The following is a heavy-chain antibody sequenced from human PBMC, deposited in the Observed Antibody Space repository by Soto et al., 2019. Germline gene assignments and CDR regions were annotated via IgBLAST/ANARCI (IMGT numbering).Heavy chain of an antibody. Sequence: HPGGSLRLSCAASGFTFSSYWMHWVRQAPGKGLVWVSRINSDGSSTSYADSVKGRFTISRDNAKNTLYLQMNSLRAEDTAVYYCARHSSGWHRLWDYYYGMDVWGQGTTVTVSS. D-gene: IGHD6-19*01. V-gene: IGHV3-74*01. CDR2: INSDGSST. CDR3: ARHSSGWHRLWDYYYGMDV. CDR1: GFTFSSYW. J-gene: IGHJ6*02.